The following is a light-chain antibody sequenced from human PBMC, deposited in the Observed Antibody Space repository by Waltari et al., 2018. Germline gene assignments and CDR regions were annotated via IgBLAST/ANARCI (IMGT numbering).Light chain of an antibody. J-gene: IGKJ2*01. V-gene: IGKV3-20*01. CDR1: HSVSSSY. Sequence: IVLTQSPGTLPLSPGERATLSCRASHSVSSSYLAWYQQKPGQAPRLLIYGASSRATGIPDRFSGGGSGTDFTLTISRLEPEDCAVYYCQQYGSSPLYTFGQGTKLAIK. CDR3: QQYGSSPLYT. CDR2: GAS.